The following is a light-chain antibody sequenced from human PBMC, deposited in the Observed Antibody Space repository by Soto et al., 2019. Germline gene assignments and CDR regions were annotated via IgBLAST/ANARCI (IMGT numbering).Light chain of an antibody. CDR1: QSVSSNY. Sequence: EIVLTQSPGTLSLSPGERATLSCRASQSVSSNYLAWYQQKPGQAPRLLIYGASSRAPGIPDRFSGSGSGTDFTLTISRLEPEDFAVYYCQQYDRSPLTFGGGTKVEIK. CDR2: GAS. J-gene: IGKJ4*01. V-gene: IGKV3-20*01. CDR3: QQYDRSPLT.